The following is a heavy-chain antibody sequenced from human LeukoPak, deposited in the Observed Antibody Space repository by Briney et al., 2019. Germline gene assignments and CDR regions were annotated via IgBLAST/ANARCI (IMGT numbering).Heavy chain of an antibody. CDR3: ARRQSDAFEI. CDR1: GDRFTTYW. V-gene: IGHV5-51*01. CDR2: IYTGDSDT. Sequence: GESLKISCKDSGDRFTTYWLDWVRQVPGKGLEWMGTIYTGDSDTKYSPSFQGQVSMSAEKSVSTAYLRWHSLKASDTAMYYCARRQSDAFEIWGQGTMVTVSS. D-gene: IGHD4-11*01. J-gene: IGHJ3*02.